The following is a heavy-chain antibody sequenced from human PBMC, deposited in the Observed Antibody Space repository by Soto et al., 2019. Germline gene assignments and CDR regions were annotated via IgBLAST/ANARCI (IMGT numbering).Heavy chain of an antibody. V-gene: IGHV1-18*01. J-gene: IGHJ4*02. CDR2: ISPHKDNT. CDR1: GYTFSSIG. Sequence: QVQLVQSGAEVKKPGASVKVSCKTSGYTFSSIGISWVRQAPGQGLEWMGWISPHKDNTYYAQRLQGRDTTTTDTSSSTAYMELRSLISDDTAVYFCARDLDGSGSYYSKYWGQGTLVTVSS. CDR3: ARDLDGSGSYYSKY. D-gene: IGHD3-10*01.